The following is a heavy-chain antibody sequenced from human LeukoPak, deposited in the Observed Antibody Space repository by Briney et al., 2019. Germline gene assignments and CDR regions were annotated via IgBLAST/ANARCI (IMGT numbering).Heavy chain of an antibody. CDR1: GFTFSSYS. Sequence: PGGSLRLSCAASGFTFSSYSMNWVRQAPGKGLEWVSYISSSSSTIYYADSVKGRFTISRDNAKNSLYLQMNSLRAEDTAVYYCARRSVFDHWGQGTLVTVSS. CDR2: ISSSSSTI. V-gene: IGHV3-48*01. J-gene: IGHJ4*02. CDR3: ARRSVFDH.